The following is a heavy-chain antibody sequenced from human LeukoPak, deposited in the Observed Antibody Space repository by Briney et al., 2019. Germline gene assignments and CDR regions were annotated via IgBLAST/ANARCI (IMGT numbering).Heavy chain of an antibody. V-gene: IGHV5-51*01. CDR2: IYPGDSDT. J-gene: IGHJ4*02. CDR3: ARGEAYVSSRFDY. CDR1: GSSFTNYW. Sequence: GESLKISCKISGSSFTNYWIGWVRQMPGKGLEWMGIIYPGDSDTRYSPSFQGQVTFSADKSISTAYLQWSSLKASDTAMYFCARGEAYVSSRFDYWGQGTLVTVSS. D-gene: IGHD6-6*01.